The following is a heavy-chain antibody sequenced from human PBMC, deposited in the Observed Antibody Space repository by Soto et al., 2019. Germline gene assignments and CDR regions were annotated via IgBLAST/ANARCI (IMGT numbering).Heavy chain of an antibody. CDR3: ASSAVTTYWWFDP. CDR2: ITPFNGNT. D-gene: IGHD4-4*01. V-gene: IGHV1-45*02. J-gene: IGHJ5*02. CDR1: GYTFTYRY. Sequence: SVKVSCKASGYTFTYRYLHWVRQAPGQALEWMGWITPFNGNTNYAQKFQDRVTITRDRSMSTAYMELSSLRSEDTAMYYCASSAVTTYWWFDPWGQGTLVTVSS.